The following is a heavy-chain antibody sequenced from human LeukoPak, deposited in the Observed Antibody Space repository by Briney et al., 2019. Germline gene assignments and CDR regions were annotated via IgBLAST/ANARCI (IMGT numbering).Heavy chain of an antibody. D-gene: IGHD3-22*01. Sequence: SVKVSCKASGGTFSSYTISWVRQAPGQGLEWMGGIIPIFGTANYAQKFQGRVTITTDESTSTAYMELSSLRSEDTAVYYCASGTSYDSSGYYLGYYFDYWGQGTLVTVSS. CDR2: IIPIFGTA. J-gene: IGHJ4*02. CDR3: ASGTSYDSSGYYLGYYFDY. CDR1: GGTFSSYT. V-gene: IGHV1-69*05.